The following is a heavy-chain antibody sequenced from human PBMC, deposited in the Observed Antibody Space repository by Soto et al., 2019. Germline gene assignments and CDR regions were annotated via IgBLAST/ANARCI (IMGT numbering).Heavy chain of an antibody. D-gene: IGHD3-3*01. CDR2: IRFAVSNI. J-gene: IGHJ6*03. V-gene: IGHV3-30*02. CDR1: GIIFTGYG. Sequence: PGGSLRLSCEVPGIIFTGYGMHWVRPAPAKGLEGVALIRFAVSNIHTEATVRGRFTISRANSKTTRYLQMNVLRAEDTAVYYCAKFESLRFWEWDYYYYYMDVWGKGTTVTVSS. CDR3: AKFESLRFWEWDYYYYYMDV.